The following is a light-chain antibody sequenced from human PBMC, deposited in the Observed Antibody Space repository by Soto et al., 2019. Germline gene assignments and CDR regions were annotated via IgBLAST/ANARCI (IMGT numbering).Light chain of an antibody. CDR1: QSVSYY. V-gene: IGKV3-15*01. Sequence: EIVLTQSPGTLSLSPGERATLSCRASQSVSYYLAWYQQKPGQAPRLLIYGASTRATGIPARFSGSGSGTEFTLTISSLQSEDFAVYSCQQYNNWPWTFGQGTKVDIK. CDR3: QQYNNWPWT. J-gene: IGKJ1*01. CDR2: GAS.